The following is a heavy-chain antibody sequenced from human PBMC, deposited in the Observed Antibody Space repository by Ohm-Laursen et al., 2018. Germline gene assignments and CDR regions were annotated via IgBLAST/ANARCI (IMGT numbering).Heavy chain of an antibody. Sequence: SLRLSCAASGFTFDDYAMHWVRQAPGKGLEWVSGISWNSGSIDYADSVKGRFTISRDNAKNSLYLQMNSLRTEDTALYYCAKDITGFARGFDYWGQGTQVTVSS. CDR2: ISWNSGSI. D-gene: IGHD3-10*01. J-gene: IGHJ4*02. CDR3: AKDITGFARGFDY. V-gene: IGHV3-9*01. CDR1: GFTFDDYA.